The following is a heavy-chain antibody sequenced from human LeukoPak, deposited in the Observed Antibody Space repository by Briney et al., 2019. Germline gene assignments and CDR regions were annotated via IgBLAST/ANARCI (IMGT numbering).Heavy chain of an antibody. Sequence: GGSLRLSFVASGFTVSPTSMTWVRQAPGKGLEWVSIIHSDGGAYYAYSVEGRFTISKDNSKNTVYLQMNRVRAEDTAVYYCARVFHVVTRAFDIWGQGTLVTVSS. CDR3: ARVFHVVTRAFDI. D-gene: IGHD4-23*01. CDR1: GFTVSPTS. V-gene: IGHV3-66*01. J-gene: IGHJ3*02. CDR2: IHSDGGA.